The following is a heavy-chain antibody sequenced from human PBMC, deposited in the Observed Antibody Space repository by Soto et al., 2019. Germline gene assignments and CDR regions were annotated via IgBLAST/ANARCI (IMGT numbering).Heavy chain of an antibody. CDR2: IYWDDDK. V-gene: IGHV2-5*02. J-gene: IGHJ4*02. CDR3: AHRRSVAAIHFDS. D-gene: IGHD1-26*01. CDR1: GLPLSSSGVS. Sequence: QITLKESGPSLVKPTQTLTLTCTVSGLPLSSSGVSVGWIRQPPGKALEWLALIYWDDDKRYSPSLKSRGTINQDTSKNQVVLTMTNMDPVDTGTYYCAHRRSVAAIHFDSWGQGTLVTVSS.